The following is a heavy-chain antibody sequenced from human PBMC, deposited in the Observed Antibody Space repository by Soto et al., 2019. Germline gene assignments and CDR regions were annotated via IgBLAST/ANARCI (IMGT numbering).Heavy chain of an antibody. V-gene: IGHV1-69*13. Sequence: SVKVSCKASGGTFSSYAISWVRQAPGQGLEWMGGIIPIFGTANYAQKFQGRATVTAAESTSTAYLELSSLRSEDTAVYYCARAIPPGVYGMDVWGQGTTVTVSS. J-gene: IGHJ6*02. CDR1: GGTFSSYA. CDR2: IIPIFGTA. D-gene: IGHD2-21*01. CDR3: ARAIPPGVYGMDV.